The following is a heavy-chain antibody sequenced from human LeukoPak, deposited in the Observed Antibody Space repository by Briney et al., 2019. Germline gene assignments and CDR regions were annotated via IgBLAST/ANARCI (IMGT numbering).Heavy chain of an antibody. D-gene: IGHD5-24*01. J-gene: IGHJ4*02. Sequence: PSETLSLTCAVYGGSFSGYYWSWIRQPPGKGLEWIGEINHSGSTNYNPSLKSRVTISVDTSKNQFSLKLSSVTAADTAVYYCARRAGYTRIFDYWGQGTLVTVSS. CDR2: INHSGST. CDR3: ARRAGYTRIFDY. V-gene: IGHV4-34*01. CDR1: GGSFSGYY.